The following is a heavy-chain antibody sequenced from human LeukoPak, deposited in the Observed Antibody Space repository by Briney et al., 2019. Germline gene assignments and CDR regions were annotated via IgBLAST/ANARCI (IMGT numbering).Heavy chain of an antibody. V-gene: IGHV3-23*01. CDR3: ARDVRHSYGPYGMDV. CDR1: GFTFSSYA. D-gene: IGHD5-18*01. Sequence: GGSLRLSCAASGFTFSSYAMSWVRQAPGKGLEWVSAISGSGGSTHYADSVKGRFTISRDNSKNTLYLQMNSLRAEDTAVYYCARDVRHSYGPYGMDVWGQGTTVTVSS. J-gene: IGHJ6*02. CDR2: ISGSGGST.